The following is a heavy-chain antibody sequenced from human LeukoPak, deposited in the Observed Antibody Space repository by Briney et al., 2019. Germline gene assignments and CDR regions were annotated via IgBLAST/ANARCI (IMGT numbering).Heavy chain of an antibody. D-gene: IGHD3-10*01. CDR1: GFAFRTYA. J-gene: IGHJ4*02. CDR2: MSYDGRNE. Sequence: GRSLRLSCAASGFAFRTYAMHWVRQAPGKGLEWVAIMSYDGRNEYYADSVKGRFTISRDNSKNALFLQMNSLRPEDTANYHCARGYGSGSSYFDYWGQGTPVTVSS. V-gene: IGHV3-30-3*01. CDR3: ARGYGSGSSYFDY.